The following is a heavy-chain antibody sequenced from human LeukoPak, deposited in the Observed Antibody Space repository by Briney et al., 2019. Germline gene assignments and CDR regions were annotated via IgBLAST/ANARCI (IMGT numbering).Heavy chain of an antibody. J-gene: IGHJ4*02. CDR2: IHYSWTT. V-gene: IGHV4-59*08. Sequence: SETLSLTCTVSGGSISSYYWSWIRQAPEKGLEWIGYIHYSWTTNYNPSLKSRVTISVDMSKNQFSLKLSSVTAADTAVYYCARPSYYYDSSGYYYVPFNFDYWGQGTLVTVSS. CDR1: GGSISSYY. CDR3: ARPSYYYDSSGYYYVPFNFDY. D-gene: IGHD3-22*01.